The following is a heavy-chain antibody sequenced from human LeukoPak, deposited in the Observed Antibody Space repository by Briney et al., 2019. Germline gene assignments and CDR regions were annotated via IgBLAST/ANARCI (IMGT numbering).Heavy chain of an antibody. CDR1: GGSVSGYY. CDR3: ASMSGYSYDDFDY. CDR2: INHSGST. Sequence: SETLSLTCAVYGGSVSGYYWSWIRQPPGKGLEWIGEINHSGSTNYNPSLKSRVTISVDTSKNQFSLKLSSVTAADTAVYYCASMSGYSYDDFDYWGQGTLVTVSS. J-gene: IGHJ4*02. V-gene: IGHV4-34*01. D-gene: IGHD5-18*01.